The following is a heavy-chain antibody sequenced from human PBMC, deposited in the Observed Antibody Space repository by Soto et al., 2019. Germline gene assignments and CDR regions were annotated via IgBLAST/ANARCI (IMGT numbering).Heavy chain of an antibody. CDR2: INAGNGNT. J-gene: IGHJ6*02. CDR3: ARVSTSLLYGSGHMDV. V-gene: IGHV1-3*01. Sequence: QVQLVQSGAEVKKPGASVKVSCKASGYTFTSYAMHWVRQAPGQRLEWMGWINAGNGNTKYSQKFQGRFTITRDTSASTAYMELSSLRSEDTAVYYCARVSTSLLYGSGHMDVWGQGTTVTVSS. CDR1: GYTFTSYA. D-gene: IGHD6-19*01.